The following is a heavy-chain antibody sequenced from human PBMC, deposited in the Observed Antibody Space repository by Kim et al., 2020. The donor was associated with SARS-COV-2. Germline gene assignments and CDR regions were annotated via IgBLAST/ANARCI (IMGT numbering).Heavy chain of an antibody. Sequence: SRVTISVDTSKNQVSLKLSSVTAADTAVYYCARARDADPRQDVVVTALDYWGQGTLVTVSS. CDR3: ARARDADPRQDVVVTALDY. J-gene: IGHJ4*02. V-gene: IGHV4-34*01. D-gene: IGHD2-21*02.